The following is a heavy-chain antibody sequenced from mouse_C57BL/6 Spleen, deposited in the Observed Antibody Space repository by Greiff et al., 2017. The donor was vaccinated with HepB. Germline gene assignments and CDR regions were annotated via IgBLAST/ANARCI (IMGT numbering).Heavy chain of an antibody. J-gene: IGHJ1*03. V-gene: IGHV1-54*01. Sequence: QVQLQQSGAELVRPGTSVKVSCKASGYAFTNYLIEWVKQRPGQGLEWIGVINPGSGGTNYNEKFKGKATLTADKSSSTSYMQLSSLTSEDSAVYFCAINYGSYWYFDVWGTGTTVTVSS. D-gene: IGHD1-1*01. CDR2: INPGSGGT. CDR3: AINYGSYWYFDV. CDR1: GYAFTNYL.